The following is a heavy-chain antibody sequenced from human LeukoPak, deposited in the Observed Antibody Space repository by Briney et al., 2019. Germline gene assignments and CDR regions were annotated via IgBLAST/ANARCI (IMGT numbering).Heavy chain of an antibody. Sequence: ASVKVSCKASGYTFTSHTLHWVRQAPGQGLEWMGVINPSGGSTTYAQKFQGRVTMTSDMSTSTVDMELSSLRSEDTAVYFCARDRGLAARYDSWGQGTLVTVSS. CDR1: GYTFTSHT. J-gene: IGHJ4*02. CDR3: ARDRGLAARYDS. V-gene: IGHV1-46*01. CDR2: INPSGGST. D-gene: IGHD6-6*01.